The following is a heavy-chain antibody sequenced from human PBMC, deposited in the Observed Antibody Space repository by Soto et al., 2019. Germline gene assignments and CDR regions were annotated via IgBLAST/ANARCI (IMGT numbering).Heavy chain of an antibody. D-gene: IGHD6-6*01. CDR2: IYHSGST. V-gene: IGHV4-30-4*08. CDR3: ARERPDGARLDP. CDR1: CGSISNGDYY. J-gene: IGHJ5*02. Sequence: SETLSLTSTVACGSISNGDYYWSLIRQPPGKGLEWIGYIYHSGSTYYNPSLKSRVTISVDTSKNQFSLKLSSVTAADTAVYYCARERPDGARLDPWGQGTLVTVPQ.